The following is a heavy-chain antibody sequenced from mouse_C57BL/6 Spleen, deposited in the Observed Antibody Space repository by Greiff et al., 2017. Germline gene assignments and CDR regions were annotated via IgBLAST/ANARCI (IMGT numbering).Heavy chain of an antibody. D-gene: IGHD1-1*01. CDR1: GYTFTDYY. Sequence: EVQLQQSGPELVKPGASVKISCKASGYTFTDYYMNWVKQSHGKSLEWIGDINPDNGGTSYNQKFKGKATLTVDTASSTAYMELRSLTAEDSAVYYYASLYYYGNIDDWGQGTTLTVSS. V-gene: IGHV1-26*01. CDR2: INPDNGGT. CDR3: ASLYYYGNIDD. J-gene: IGHJ2*01.